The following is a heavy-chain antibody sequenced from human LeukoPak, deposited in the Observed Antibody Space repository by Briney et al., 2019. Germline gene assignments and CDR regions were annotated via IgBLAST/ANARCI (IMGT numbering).Heavy chain of an antibody. V-gene: IGHV3-11*05. D-gene: IGHD3-3*01. CDR2: NSISSSNI. Sequence: GGSLRLSCAASGFRVSGYDLNWIRQAPGKGLEWIAYNSISSSNIHYADSVRGRFTISRDNANNSLYLQLSSLRSEDTAVYYCARATRITIFEGPYYYMDVWGKGTTVTVSS. CDR3: ARATRITIFEGPYYYMDV. J-gene: IGHJ6*03. CDR1: GFRVSGYD.